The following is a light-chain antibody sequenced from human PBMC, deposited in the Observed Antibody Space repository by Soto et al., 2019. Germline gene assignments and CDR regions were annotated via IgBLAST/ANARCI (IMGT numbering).Light chain of an antibody. CDR1: SSVIRDYNY. V-gene: IGLV2-14*01. CDR2: EVS. J-gene: IGLJ1*01. CDR3: SSKSPDF. Sequence: QSALAQPASVSGSPGQSSTSSCTGTSSVIRDYNYVSWYQQLPGNAPKLIMYEVSNRPSGISNRFSGSKSGNTASLTISGLQAEDEADYYCSSKSPDFFGTGTKVAVL.